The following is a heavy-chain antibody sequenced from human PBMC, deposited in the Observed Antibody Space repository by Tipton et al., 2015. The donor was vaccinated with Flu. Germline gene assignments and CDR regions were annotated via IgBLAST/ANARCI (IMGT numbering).Heavy chain of an antibody. J-gene: IGHJ4*02. D-gene: IGHD6-6*01. V-gene: IGHV3-21*01. CDR1: GFTFSSYS. CDR2: ISSSSSYI. Sequence: SLRLSCAASGFTFSSYSMNWVRQAPGKGLEWASSISSSSSYIYYADSVKGRFTISRDNAKNSLYLQMNSLRAEDTAVYYCARCLGEYSSSSADDYWGQGTLVTVSS. CDR3: ARCLGEYSSSSADDY.